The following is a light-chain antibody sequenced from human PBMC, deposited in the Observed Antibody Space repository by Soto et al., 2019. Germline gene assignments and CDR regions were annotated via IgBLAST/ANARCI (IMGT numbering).Light chain of an antibody. V-gene: IGKV3-11*01. CDR2: DAS. Sequence: IALPQSPVTLSLSPGQRATLSCRASQSVTIALAWYKQRPGQAPRLHVYDASNSATGIQTRCSGSGSGTDFTLTISQLQHEDFATYYCQQSYSRTFGQGTKVDIK. J-gene: IGKJ1*01. CDR1: QSVTIA. CDR3: QQSYSRT.